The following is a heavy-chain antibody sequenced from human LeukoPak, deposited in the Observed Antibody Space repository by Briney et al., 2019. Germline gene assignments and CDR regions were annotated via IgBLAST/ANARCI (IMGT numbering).Heavy chain of an antibody. CDR1: GFTVSSNY. D-gene: IGHD4/OR15-4a*01. J-gene: IGHJ4*02. CDR2: MYSGGST. CDR3: AKSGLSRFDY. V-gene: IGHV3-53*01. Sequence: GGSLRLSCAASGFTVSSNYMSWVRQAPGKGLEWVSVMYSGGSTFYADSVKGRFTISRDNSKNTLSLQMNSLRAEDTAVYYCAKSGLSRFDYWGQGTLVTVSS.